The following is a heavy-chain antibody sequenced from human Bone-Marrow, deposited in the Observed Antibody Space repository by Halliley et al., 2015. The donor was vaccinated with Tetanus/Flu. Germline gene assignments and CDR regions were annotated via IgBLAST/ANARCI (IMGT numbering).Heavy chain of an antibody. D-gene: IGHD6-13*01. CDR2: YSGIT. V-gene: IGHV4-59*09. CDR3: AGGTGDAAGTRLDP. J-gene: IGHJ5*02. Sequence: YSGITNYTPSLRSRVPISLDTSKNQFSLKLSSVTAADTAVYYCAGGTGDAAGTRLDPWGQGTPVTVSS.